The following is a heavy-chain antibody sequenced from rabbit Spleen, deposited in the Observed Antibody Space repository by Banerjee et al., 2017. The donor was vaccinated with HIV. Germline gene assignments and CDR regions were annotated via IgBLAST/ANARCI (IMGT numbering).Heavy chain of an antibody. CDR3: ARGYPNKSGGYWLTRLDL. CDR2: IESGSSGFT. J-gene: IGHJ3*01. V-gene: IGHV1S40*01. D-gene: IGHD1-1*01. Sequence: QSLEESGGDLVKPGASLTLTCTASGVSFSSNSYMCWVRQAPGKGLEWIACIESGSSGFTYFATWAKGRFTCSKTSSTTVTLQMTRLTAADTATYFCARGYPNKSGGYWLTRLDLWGPGTLSPS. CDR1: GVSFSSNSY.